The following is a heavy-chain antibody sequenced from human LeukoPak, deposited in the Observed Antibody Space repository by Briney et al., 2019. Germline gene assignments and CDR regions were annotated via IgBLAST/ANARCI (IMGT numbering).Heavy chain of an antibody. V-gene: IGHV4-39*01. CDR3: ARLQYYYDSSGSYEGQDAFYI. Sequence: SEPLSLTCTVSGGSISSSSYYWGWIRQPPGKGLEWIGSIYYSGSTYYNPSLKSRVTISVDTSKNQFSLKLSSVTAADTALYYCARLQYYYDSSGSYEGQDAFYIWVQGTMVTVSS. CDR2: IYYSGST. CDR1: GGSISSSSYY. J-gene: IGHJ3*02. D-gene: IGHD3-22*01.